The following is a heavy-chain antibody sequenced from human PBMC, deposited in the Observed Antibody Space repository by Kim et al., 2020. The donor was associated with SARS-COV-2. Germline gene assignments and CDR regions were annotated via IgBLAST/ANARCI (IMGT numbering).Heavy chain of an antibody. CDR3: ARGIYYGSGSYGYYYGMDV. CDR2: MNPNSGNT. CDR1: GYTFTSYD. Sequence: ASVKVSCKASGYTFTSYDINWVRQATGQGLECMGWMNPNSGNTGSAQKFQDRVTMTRNTSISTAYMELSSLRSEDTAVYYCARGIYYGSGSYGYYYGMDVWGQGTTVTVSS. V-gene: IGHV1-8*01. D-gene: IGHD3-10*01. J-gene: IGHJ6*02.